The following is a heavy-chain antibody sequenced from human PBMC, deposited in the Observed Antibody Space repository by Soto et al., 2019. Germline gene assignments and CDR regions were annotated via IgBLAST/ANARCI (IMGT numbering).Heavy chain of an antibody. J-gene: IGHJ5*02. V-gene: IGHV1-69*01. Sequence: GASVKVSFKASGGTFSSYAISWVRQAPGQGLEWMGGIIPIFGTANYAQKFQGRVTITADESTITAYMELRSLRSEDTAVYYCASTYIVDYDRNTYNWFDPWGQGTLVTVSS. D-gene: IGHD3-22*01. CDR3: ASTYIVDYDRNTYNWFDP. CDR1: GGTFSSYA. CDR2: IIPIFGTA.